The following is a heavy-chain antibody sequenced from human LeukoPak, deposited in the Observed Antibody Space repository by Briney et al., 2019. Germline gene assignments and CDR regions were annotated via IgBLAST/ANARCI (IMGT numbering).Heavy chain of an antibody. CDR1: GYTFTSYY. D-gene: IGHD3-10*01. V-gene: IGHV1-46*01. J-gene: IGHJ4*02. CDR2: INPSGGST. CDR3: ARAYYYGSGSSVPFDY. Sequence: ASVKVSCKASGYTFTSYYMHWVRQAPGQGLEWMGIINPSGGSTSYAQKFQGRVTMTRDTSTSTVYMELSSLRSEDTAVYYCARAYYYGSGSSVPFDYWGQGTLVTVSS.